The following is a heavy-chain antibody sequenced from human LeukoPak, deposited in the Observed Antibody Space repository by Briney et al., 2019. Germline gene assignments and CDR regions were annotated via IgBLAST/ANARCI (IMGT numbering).Heavy chain of an antibody. Sequence: PGGSLRLSCAASGFTFSSYWMSWVRQAPGKGLEWVANIKQDGSEKYYVDSVKGRFTISRDNAKNSLYLQMNSLRAEDTAVYYCARVGRGYKEYYFDYWGQGTLVTVSS. CDR2: IKQDGSEK. D-gene: IGHD3-22*01. V-gene: IGHV3-7*01. J-gene: IGHJ4*02. CDR1: GFTFSSYW. CDR3: ARVGRGYKEYYFDY.